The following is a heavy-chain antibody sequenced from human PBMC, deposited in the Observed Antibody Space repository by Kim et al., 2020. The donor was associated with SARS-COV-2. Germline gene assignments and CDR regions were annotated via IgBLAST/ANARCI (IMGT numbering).Heavy chain of an antibody. Sequence: ASVKVSCKASGYTFTSYAMIWVRQAPGQGLEWMGWINTNTGNPTYPQGFTGRIVFSLDNSVSPAYLQTSSLKAEGPAVYYCSRDREIFGYNWFDPWGRGT. D-gene: IGHD3-3*01. CDR3: SRDREIFGYNWFDP. V-gene: IGHV7-4-1*02. CDR2: INTNTGNP. CDR1: GYTFTSYA. J-gene: IGHJ5*02.